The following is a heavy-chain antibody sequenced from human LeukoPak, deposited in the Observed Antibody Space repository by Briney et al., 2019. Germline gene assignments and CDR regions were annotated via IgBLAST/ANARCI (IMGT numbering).Heavy chain of an antibody. D-gene: IGHD3-10*01. Sequence: GASVKVSCKASGYTFTSYDINWVRQAPGQGLEWMGWINPNSGGTNYAQKFQGRVTMTRDTSISTAYMELSRLRSDDTAVYYCARDSGERGPGSYLIAYWGQGTLVTVSS. V-gene: IGHV1-2*02. CDR2: INPNSGGT. J-gene: IGHJ4*02. CDR3: ARDSGERGPGSYLIAY. CDR1: GYTFTSYD.